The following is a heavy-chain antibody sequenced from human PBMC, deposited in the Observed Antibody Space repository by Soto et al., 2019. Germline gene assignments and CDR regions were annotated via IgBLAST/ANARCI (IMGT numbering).Heavy chain of an antibody. CDR2: TYYRSNWRH. J-gene: IGHJ4*02. V-gene: IGHV6-1*01. CDR3: ARGVAGSGFDL. CDR1: GDSVSSNTAA. Sequence: SQTLSLTCPISGDSVSSNTAAWNWIRSSPSRSLEWLGRTYYRSNWRHDYAVSVKSRITVNPDTSKNHFSLQLNSVTPADTAVYYCARGVAGSGFDLWGQGTLVTVSS. D-gene: IGHD6-19*01.